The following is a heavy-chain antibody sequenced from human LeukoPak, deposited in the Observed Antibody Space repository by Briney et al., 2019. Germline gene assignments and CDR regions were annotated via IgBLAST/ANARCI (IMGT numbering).Heavy chain of an antibody. V-gene: IGHV1-2*02. J-gene: IGHJ6*03. CDR1: GGTFSSYA. Sequence: ASVKVSCKASGGTFSSYAISWVRQAPGQGLEWMGWINPNSGGTNYAQKFQGRVTMTRDTSISTAYMELSRLRSDDTAVYYCAREWGCSSTSCEVRSYYYYYMDVWGKGTTVTISS. CDR2: INPNSGGT. D-gene: IGHD2-2*01. CDR3: AREWGCSSTSCEVRSYYYYYMDV.